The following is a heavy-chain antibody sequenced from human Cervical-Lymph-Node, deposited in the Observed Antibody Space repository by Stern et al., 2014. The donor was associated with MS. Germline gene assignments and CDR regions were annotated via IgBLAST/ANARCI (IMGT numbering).Heavy chain of an antibody. D-gene: IGHD3-22*01. Sequence: QVQLVESGGGVVQPGRSLRLSCAASGFTFSSYAMHWVRQAPGQGLEWVAVISYDGSNKKYAESVKGRFTISRDNSKNTLYLQMNSLRAEDTAVYYCASLSYYYDSSGYSDAFDIWGQGTMVTVSS. CDR1: GFTFSSYA. CDR2: ISYDGSNK. V-gene: IGHV3-30-3*01. J-gene: IGHJ3*02. CDR3: ASLSYYYDSSGYSDAFDI.